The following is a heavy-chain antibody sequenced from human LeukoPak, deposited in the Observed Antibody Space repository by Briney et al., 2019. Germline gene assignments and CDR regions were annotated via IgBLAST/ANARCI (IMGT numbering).Heavy chain of an antibody. D-gene: IGHD3-22*01. CDR2: ISSSGSTI. CDR1: GFTFSDYY. V-gene: IGHV3-11*04. CDR3: AKVGYYYDSSGYYGGGYFDY. Sequence: GGSLRLSCAASGFTFSDYYMSWIRQAPGKGLEWVSYISSSGSTIYYADSVKGRFTISRDNAKNSLYLQMNSLRAEDTAVYYCAKVGYYYDSSGYYGGGYFDYWGQGTLVTVSS. J-gene: IGHJ4*02.